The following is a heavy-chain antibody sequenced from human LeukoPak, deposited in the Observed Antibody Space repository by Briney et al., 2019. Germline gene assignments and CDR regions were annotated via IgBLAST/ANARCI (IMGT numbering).Heavy chain of an antibody. CDR2: IKQDGSEE. CDR1: GFTFSTSW. D-gene: IGHD3-22*01. Sequence: GGSLRLSCAASGFTFSTSWMTWVRQAPGKGLEWVANIKQDGSEEYYVDSVKGRFSISRDNAKNSLYLQMNNLRVEDTAVYYCARDPYVSSGSYYAAFDIWGQGTMAAVSS. CDR3: ARDPYVSSGSYYAAFDI. J-gene: IGHJ3*02. V-gene: IGHV3-7*01.